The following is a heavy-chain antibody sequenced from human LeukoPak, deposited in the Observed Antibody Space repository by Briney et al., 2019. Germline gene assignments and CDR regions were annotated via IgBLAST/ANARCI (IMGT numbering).Heavy chain of an antibody. Sequence: ASVKVSCKASGYTFTNYYLHWVRQAPGQGLEGMAMINPSGGSTTYAQKFQGRVTMTRDTSTSTVYMELSSLRYEDTAVYYCARAMVRGLSNPFDSWGQGTRVTVSS. J-gene: IGHJ4*02. CDR1: GYTFTNYY. CDR2: INPSGGST. CDR3: ARAMVRGLSNPFDS. V-gene: IGHV1-46*01. D-gene: IGHD3-10*01.